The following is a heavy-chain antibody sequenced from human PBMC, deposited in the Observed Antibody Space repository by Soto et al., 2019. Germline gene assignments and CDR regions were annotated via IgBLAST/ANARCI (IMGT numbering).Heavy chain of an antibody. J-gene: IGHJ5*02. CDR3: TRALHGSSPGWFDP. D-gene: IGHD6-6*01. Sequence: EVQLVESGGGLVQPGPSLRLSCTASGFTFGDYAMSWVRQAPGKGLEWVGFIRSKAYGGTTEYAASVKGRFTISRDDSKSIAYLQMNSLKTEDTAVYYCTRALHGSSPGWFDPWGQGTLVTVSS. V-gene: IGHV3-49*04. CDR2: IRSKAYGGTT. CDR1: GFTFGDYA.